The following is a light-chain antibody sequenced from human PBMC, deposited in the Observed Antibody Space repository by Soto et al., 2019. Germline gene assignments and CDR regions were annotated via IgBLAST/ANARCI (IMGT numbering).Light chain of an antibody. J-gene: IGLJ1*01. Sequence: QSVLTQPPSVSGAPGQRVTISCTGSSSNIGAGYDVNWYQQLPETAPKLLIFGDSNRPSGVPDRFSGSKSGTSASLVITGLQAVDEADYYCQSNDNGLSGSDVFGTGTKVTVL. V-gene: IGLV1-40*01. CDR2: GDS. CDR1: SSNIGAGYD. CDR3: QSNDNGLSGSDV.